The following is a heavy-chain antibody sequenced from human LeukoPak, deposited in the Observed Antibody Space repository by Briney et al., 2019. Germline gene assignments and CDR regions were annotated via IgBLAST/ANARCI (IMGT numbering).Heavy chain of an antibody. V-gene: IGHV1-18*01. Sequence: ASVKVSCKASGYTFTSYGISWVRQAPGQGLEWMGWISAYNGNTNYAQKLQGRVTMTTDTSTSTAYMELRSLRSDDTAVYYCARKDCSSTSCWDWNYMDVWGKGTTVIVSS. CDR3: ARKDCSSTSCWDWNYMDV. J-gene: IGHJ6*03. CDR1: GYTFTSYG. D-gene: IGHD2-2*01. CDR2: ISAYNGNT.